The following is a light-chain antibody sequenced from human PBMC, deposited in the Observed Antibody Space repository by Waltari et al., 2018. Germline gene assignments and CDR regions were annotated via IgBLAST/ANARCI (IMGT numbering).Light chain of an antibody. CDR3: QTGGHGTWV. J-gene: IGLJ3*02. V-gene: IGLV4-69*01. Sequence: QLVMTQSPSASASLGPSVKLTCTLRSGHRSNIIAWHQQQPEKGPRYLMKVNSDGSHSKGDEIPDRFSGSSSGAERYLTISSLQSEDEADYYCQTGGHGTWVFGGGTKLTVL. CDR1: SGHRSNI. CDR2: VNSDGSH.